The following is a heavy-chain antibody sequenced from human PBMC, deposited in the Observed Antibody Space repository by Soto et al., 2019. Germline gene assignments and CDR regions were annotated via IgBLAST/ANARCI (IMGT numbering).Heavy chain of an antibody. CDR3: AREEKAKSRGFDI. V-gene: IGHV4-59*01. J-gene: IGHJ3*02. Sequence: QVQLQESGPGLVKPSETLSLTCTVSGGSMKDYYWTWIRQFPGKELEYIGYIYYTGNTNTNPPLQCRFTVSLDTATRQFSLKLRSVAAADTAVYFCAREEKAKSRGFDIWRKWTMLTVSS. CDR1: GGSMKDYY. CDR2: IYYTGNT. D-gene: IGHD6-6*01.